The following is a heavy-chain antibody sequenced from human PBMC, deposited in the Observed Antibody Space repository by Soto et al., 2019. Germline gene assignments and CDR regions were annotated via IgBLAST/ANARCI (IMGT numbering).Heavy chain of an antibody. CDR1: GFTFSSYG. J-gene: IGHJ5*02. V-gene: IGHV3-30*18. CDR3: AKDFGQYQLPVFDP. Sequence: QVQLVESGGGVVQPGRSLRLSCAASGFTFSSYGMHWVRQAPGKGLEWVAVISYDGSNKYYADSVKGRFTISRDNSKTTLYLQMNSLRAEDTAVYYCAKDFGQYQLPVFDPWCQGTLVTVAS. D-gene: IGHD2-2*01. CDR2: ISYDGSNK.